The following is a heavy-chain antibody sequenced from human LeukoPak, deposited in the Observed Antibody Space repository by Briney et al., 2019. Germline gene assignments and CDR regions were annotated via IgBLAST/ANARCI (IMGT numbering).Heavy chain of an antibody. V-gene: IGHV3-30-3*01. CDR2: ISYDGSNK. CDR1: GFTFSSYA. Sequence: PGGSLRLSCAASGFTFSSYAMHWVRQAPGKGLEWVAVISYDGSNKYYADSVKGRFTISRDNSKNTLYLQMNSLRAEDTAVYYCARDKHRHYGDYGATDYWGQGTLVTVSS. D-gene: IGHD4-17*01. CDR3: ARDKHRHYGDYGATDY. J-gene: IGHJ4*02.